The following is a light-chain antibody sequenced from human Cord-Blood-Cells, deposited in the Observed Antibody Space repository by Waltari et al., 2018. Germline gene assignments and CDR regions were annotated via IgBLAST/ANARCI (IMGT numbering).Light chain of an antibody. V-gene: IGKV1-5*03. CDR2: KAS. Sequence: DIQMTQSPSTLSASVGDRVTITCRDSQSISSWLAWYQQKPGKAPKLLIYKASSLESGVPSRFRGSGSGTGFTLTISSLQPDDFATYYCQQYNSYSWTFGQGTKVEIK. CDR1: QSISSW. J-gene: IGKJ1*01. CDR3: QQYNSYSWT.